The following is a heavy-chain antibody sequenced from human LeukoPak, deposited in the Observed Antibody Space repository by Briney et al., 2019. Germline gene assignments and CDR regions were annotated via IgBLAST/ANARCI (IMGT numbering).Heavy chain of an antibody. V-gene: IGHV3-30*02. Sequence: GGSLRLSCAASGFPFSSYGVHWVRQAPGKGLGWVASIWYDVSNKYYADSVKGRFTISRDNSKNTLYLQMNSLRAEDTAVYYCAKDEANYDSSALWGQGTLVTVSS. CDR1: GFPFSSYG. D-gene: IGHD3-22*01. J-gene: IGHJ4*02. CDR3: AKDEANYDSSAL. CDR2: IWYDVSNK.